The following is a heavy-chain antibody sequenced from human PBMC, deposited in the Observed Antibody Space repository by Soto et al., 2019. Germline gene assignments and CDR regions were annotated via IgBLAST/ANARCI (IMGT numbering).Heavy chain of an antibody. CDR3: ARGDSSSWSSLDY. V-gene: IGHV1-3*01. Sequence: QVQLVQSGAEVKKPGASVKVSCKASGYTFTSYAMHWVRQAPGQRLEWMGWINAGNGNTKYSQKFQGRVTITRDTSASPAYMELRSLRSEDTAVYYCARGDSSSWSSLDYWGQGTLVTVSS. J-gene: IGHJ4*02. CDR1: GYTFTSYA. D-gene: IGHD6-13*01. CDR2: INAGNGNT.